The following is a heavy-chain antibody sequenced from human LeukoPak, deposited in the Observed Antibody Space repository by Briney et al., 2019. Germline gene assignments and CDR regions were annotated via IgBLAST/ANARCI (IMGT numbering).Heavy chain of an antibody. J-gene: IGHJ2*01. V-gene: IGHV1-2*02. D-gene: IGHD6-13*01. CDR1: GYTFTGYY. CDR2: INPNSGGT. CDR3: ATAEAATASYWYFDL. Sequence: GASVKVSCKASGYTFTGYYMHWVRQAPGQVLVWMGWINPNSGGTNYAQKFQGRVTMTEDTSTDTAYMELSSLRSEDTAVYYCATAEAATASYWYFDLWGRGTLVTVSS.